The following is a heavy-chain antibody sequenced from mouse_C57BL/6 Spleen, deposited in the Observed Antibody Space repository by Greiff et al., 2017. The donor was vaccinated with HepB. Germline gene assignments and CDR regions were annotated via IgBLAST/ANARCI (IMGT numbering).Heavy chain of an antibody. J-gene: IGHJ2*03. CDR2: IDPETGDT. V-gene: IGHV14-4*01. Sequence: VQLQQSGAELVRPGASVKLSCTASGFNIKDDYMHWVKQRPEQGLEWIGWIDPETGDTEYASTSQGRSTITRDTSYNTAYLQLTSLTSEDTAIYYCTTLDYCGRSWGDYWGQGTSLTVSS. CDR1: GFNIKDDY. D-gene: IGHD1-1*01. CDR3: TTLDYCGRSWGDY.